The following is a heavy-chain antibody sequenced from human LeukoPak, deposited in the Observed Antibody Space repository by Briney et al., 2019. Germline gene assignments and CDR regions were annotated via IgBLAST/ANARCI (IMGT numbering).Heavy chain of an antibody. Sequence: GGSLRLSCAASGFTFSSYAMSWVRQAPGKGLEWVSAISGSGGSTYYADSVKDRFTISRDNSKNTLYLQMNSLRAEDTAVYYCAKYYYGSGSSDFDYWGQGTLVTVSS. CDR1: GFTFSSYA. CDR2: ISGSGGST. D-gene: IGHD3-10*01. J-gene: IGHJ4*02. V-gene: IGHV3-23*01. CDR3: AKYYYGSGSSDFDY.